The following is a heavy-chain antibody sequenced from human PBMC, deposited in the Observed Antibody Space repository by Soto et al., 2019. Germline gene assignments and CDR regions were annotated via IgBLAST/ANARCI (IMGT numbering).Heavy chain of an antibody. Sequence: SETLSLTCTVSGGSMSSGSHYWGWIRQPPGKGLEWIGSIYYSGSTYYNPSLKSRVTISVDTSKNQFSLKLSFVIAADTAVYYCARHGYYYSSGSYSLDYWGQGTLVTVS. CDR2: IYYSGST. D-gene: IGHD3-10*01. CDR3: ARHGYYYSSGSYSLDY. J-gene: IGHJ4*02. V-gene: IGHV4-39*01. CDR1: GGSMSSGSHY.